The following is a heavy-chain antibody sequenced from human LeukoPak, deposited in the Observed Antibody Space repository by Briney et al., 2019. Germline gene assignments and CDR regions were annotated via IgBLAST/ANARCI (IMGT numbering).Heavy chain of an antibody. V-gene: IGHV1-2*02. CDR2: INRNSGGT. CDR3: ARVGREYYDSSGYLDY. J-gene: IGHJ4*02. D-gene: IGHD3-22*01. CDR1: GYTFTGYY. Sequence: ASLKVSCKPSGYTFTGYYMRWVRHAPEQGREWMSWINRNSGGTQYAQKFQGRVNMTRDTSISTAYMELSRVRSDDTAVYYCARVGREYYDSSGYLDYWGKGTLVTVSS.